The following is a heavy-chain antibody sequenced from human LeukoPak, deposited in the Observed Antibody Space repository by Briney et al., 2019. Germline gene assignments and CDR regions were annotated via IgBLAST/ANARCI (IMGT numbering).Heavy chain of an antibody. V-gene: IGHV4-59*01. D-gene: IGHD1-7*01. CDR3: ARGPVNYYFDY. J-gene: IGHJ4*02. CDR1: GGSISSYY. CDR2: IYDSGST. Sequence: SETLSLTCTVSGGSISSYYWSWIRRPPGKGLECIGYIYDSGSTNYNPSLKSRVAMSVDTSRNQFSLKMSSVTAADTAVYYCARGPVNYYFDYWGQGTLVTVSS.